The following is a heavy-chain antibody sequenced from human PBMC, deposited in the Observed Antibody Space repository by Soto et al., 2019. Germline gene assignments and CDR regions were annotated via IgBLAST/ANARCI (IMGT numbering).Heavy chain of an antibody. Sequence: QVQLQESGPGLVKPSQTLSLTCTVSGGSISSGDYYWSWIRQPPGKGLEWIGYIYYSGSTYYNPSLKSRVPMGVDTSKNQFSLRLSSVTAADTAVYYCASRGTTTYCSGGNCYARGFDYWGQGTLVTVSS. CDR1: GGSISSGDYY. J-gene: IGHJ4*02. CDR3: ASRGTTTYCSGGNCYARGFDY. D-gene: IGHD2-15*01. V-gene: IGHV4-30-4*01. CDR2: IYYSGST.